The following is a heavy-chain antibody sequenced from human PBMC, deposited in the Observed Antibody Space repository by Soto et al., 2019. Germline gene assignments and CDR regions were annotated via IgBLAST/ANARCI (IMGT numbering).Heavy chain of an antibody. V-gene: IGHV3-43*01. CDR2: ITWDGINI. Sequence: EVQLVASVGGVVQPGGSLRLSCTASGFTFGDYTMHWVRQDPGKGLEWVSLITWDGINIEYADSVRGRFTISRDNSKNSLYLQMNGLRHEDTAFYYCAKDGIAWHWGQGTLVTVSS. CDR1: GFTFGDYT. CDR3: AKDGIAWH. J-gene: IGHJ4*02. D-gene: IGHD2-15*01.